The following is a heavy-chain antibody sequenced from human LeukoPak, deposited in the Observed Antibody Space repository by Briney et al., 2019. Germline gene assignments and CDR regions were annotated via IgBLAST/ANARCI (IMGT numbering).Heavy chain of an antibody. CDR3: ARDNSLGDSAWWFDP. CDR1: GGSISNYY. J-gene: IGHJ5*02. V-gene: IGHV4-4*07. Sequence: SETLSLTCTVSGGSISNYYWSWIRQPAGKGLEWIGRIYTSGSTNYNPSLKSRVTMSIDTSKNQFSLNLSSVTAADTAVYYCARDNSLGDSAWWFDPWGQGTLVTVSS. CDR2: IYTSGST. D-gene: IGHD5-12*01.